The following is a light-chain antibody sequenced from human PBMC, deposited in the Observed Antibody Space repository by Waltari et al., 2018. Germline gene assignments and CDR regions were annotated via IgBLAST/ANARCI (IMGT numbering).Light chain of an antibody. Sequence: VIWMPQSPSLLYAFTIARLTISCRMSPGIIRYLHWFQQKPGKAPELLIYAASTLQSGVPSRFSGSGSGTDFTLTISCLQSEDFATYYCQQYYSFPLTFGGGTKVEIK. J-gene: IGKJ4*01. V-gene: IGKV1D-8*01. CDR3: QQYYSFPLT. CDR2: AAS. CDR1: PGIIRY.